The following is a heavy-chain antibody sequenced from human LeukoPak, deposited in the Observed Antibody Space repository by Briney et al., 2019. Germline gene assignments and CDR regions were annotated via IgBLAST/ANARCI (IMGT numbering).Heavy chain of an antibody. CDR3: AREGRYSYGYYYSHY. J-gene: IGHJ4*02. Sequence: GGSLRLSCAASGFTFSSYWMSWARQAPGKGLEWVANIKQDGSEKYYVDSVKGRFTISRDNAKNSLYLQMNSLRAEDTAVYYCAREGRYSYGYYYSHYWGQGTLVTVSS. D-gene: IGHD5-18*01. CDR2: IKQDGSEK. V-gene: IGHV3-7*01. CDR1: GFTFSSYW.